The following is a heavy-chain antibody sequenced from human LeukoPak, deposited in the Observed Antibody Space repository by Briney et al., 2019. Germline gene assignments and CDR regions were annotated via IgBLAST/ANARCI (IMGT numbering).Heavy chain of an antibody. CDR1: GGSFSGYY. CDR3: AREFPQLSAFDI. Sequence: PSETLSLTCAVYGGSFSGYYWSWIRQPPGKGLEWTGEINHSGSTNYNPSLKSRVTISVDTSKNQFSLKLSSVTAADTAVYYCAREFPQLSAFDIWGQGTMVTVSS. CDR2: INHSGST. V-gene: IGHV4-34*01. J-gene: IGHJ3*02. D-gene: IGHD3-10*01.